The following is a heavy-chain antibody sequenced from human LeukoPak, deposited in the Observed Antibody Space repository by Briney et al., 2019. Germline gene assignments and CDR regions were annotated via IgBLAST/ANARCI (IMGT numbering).Heavy chain of an antibody. CDR3: ARNYYDSSGYYYDKYYFDY. Sequence: GASVKVSCKASGGTFSSYAISWVRQAPGQGLEWMGGIIPIFATANYAQKFQGRVTITADESTSTAYMELSSLRSEDTAVYYCARNYYDSSGYYYDKYYFDYWGQGTLVTVSS. CDR1: GGTFSSYA. CDR2: IIPIFATA. J-gene: IGHJ4*02. V-gene: IGHV1-69*13. D-gene: IGHD3-22*01.